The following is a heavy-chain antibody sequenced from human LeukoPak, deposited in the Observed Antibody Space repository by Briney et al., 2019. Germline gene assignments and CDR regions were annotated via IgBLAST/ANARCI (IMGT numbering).Heavy chain of an antibody. CDR1: GYTFTSYG. D-gene: IGHD3-10*01. Sequence: ASVKVSCKASGYTFTSYGISWVRQAPGQGLEWMGWISAYNGNTNYAQKLQGRVTMTTDTSTSTAYMELSRLRSDDTAVYYCARESYYYGSGSHFDYWGQGTLVTVSS. V-gene: IGHV1-18*01. J-gene: IGHJ4*02. CDR2: ISAYNGNT. CDR3: ARESYYYGSGSHFDY.